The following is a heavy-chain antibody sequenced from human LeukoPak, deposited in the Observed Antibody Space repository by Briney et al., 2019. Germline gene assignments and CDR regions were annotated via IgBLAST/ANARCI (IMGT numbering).Heavy chain of an antibody. V-gene: IGHV4-59*12. J-gene: IGHJ5*02. Sequence: SETLSLTCTVSGGSISTYYWNWIRQPPGKGLEWIGCIYYSGSTNYNPSLKSRVTISVDTSKKQFSLKLSSVTAADTAVYYCARDSVGIAAAGTDWFDPWGQGTLVTVSS. CDR1: GGSISTYY. CDR3: ARDSVGIAAAGTDWFDP. CDR2: IYYSGST. D-gene: IGHD6-13*01.